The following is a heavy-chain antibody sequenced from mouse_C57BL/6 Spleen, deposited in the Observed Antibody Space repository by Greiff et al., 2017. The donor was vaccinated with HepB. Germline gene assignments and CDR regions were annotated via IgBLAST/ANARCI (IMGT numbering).Heavy chain of an antibody. Sequence: QVQLQQPGAELVKPGASVKLSCKASGYTFTSYWMQWVKQRPGQGLEWIGEIDPSDSYTNYNQKFKGKATLTVDTSSSTAYMQLSSLTSEDSAVYYCARRDSWYFDVWGTGTTVTVSS. J-gene: IGHJ1*03. V-gene: IGHV1-50*01. CDR3: ARRDSWYFDV. CDR1: GYTFTSYW. CDR2: IDPSDSYT. D-gene: IGHD3-3*01.